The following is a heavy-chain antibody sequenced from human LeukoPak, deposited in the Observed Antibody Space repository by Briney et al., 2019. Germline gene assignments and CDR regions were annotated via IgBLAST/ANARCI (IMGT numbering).Heavy chain of an antibody. J-gene: IGHJ6*02. V-gene: IGHV3-53*01. D-gene: IGHD6-19*01. CDR1: GFTVSSNY. CDR3: ARDAGNSGYGMDV. Sequence: GGSLRLSCAASGFTVSSNYMSWVRQAPGKGLEWVPVIYSGGSTYYADSVKGRFTISRDSAKNSLYLQMSSLRDEDTAVYYCARDAGNSGYGMDVWGQGTTVTVSS. CDR2: IYSGGST.